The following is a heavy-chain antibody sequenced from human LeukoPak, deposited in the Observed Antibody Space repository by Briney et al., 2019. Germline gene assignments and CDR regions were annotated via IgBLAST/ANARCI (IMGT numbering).Heavy chain of an antibody. CDR3: ATDVLTVTTQNSY. CDR2: ISYDGSSK. CDR1: GFTFSNYG. D-gene: IGHD4-17*01. Sequence: GGSLRLSCAASGFTFSNYGMHWVRQAPGKGLEWVAVISYDGSSKYYADSVKGRFTISRDSSKNTLYLQMNSLRVEDTAVYYCATDVLTVTTQNSYWGQGTLVTVSS. V-gene: IGHV3-30*03. J-gene: IGHJ4*02.